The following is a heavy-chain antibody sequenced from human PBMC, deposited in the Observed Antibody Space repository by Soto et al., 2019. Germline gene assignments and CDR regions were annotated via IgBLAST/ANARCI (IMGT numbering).Heavy chain of an antibody. CDR2: INHTGST. CDR3: ATIMATIGHYYGLDV. CDR1: GGSFSAYY. D-gene: IGHD5-12*01. V-gene: IGHV4-34*01. J-gene: IGHJ6*02. Sequence: QVQLQQWGAGLLKPSETLSLTCAVYGGSFSAYYWSWIRQPPGKGLECIGEINHTGSTNYNPSLKSRVTRSVDTSKNQFSLKLSSVTAADTAVYYCATIMATIGHYYGLDVWGQGTTVTVSS.